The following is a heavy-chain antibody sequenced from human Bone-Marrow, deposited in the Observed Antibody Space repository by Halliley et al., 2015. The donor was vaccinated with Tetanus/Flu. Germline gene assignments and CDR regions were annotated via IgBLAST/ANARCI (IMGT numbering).Heavy chain of an antibody. CDR1: GYRFNSFG. J-gene: IGHJ5*02. Sequence: QLVQSGAEVKKPGASVKVSCKASGYRFNSFGITWARQAPGQGLEWMGWISGYDGSAGYAQSFQDRVTMTIDTSTTTAYMELRSLKIDDPAVYFCAREGEKLVAGGRGGFDPWGQGTLVTVSS. CDR2: ISGYDGSA. D-gene: IGHD2-8*02. V-gene: IGHV1-18*01. CDR3: AREGEKLVAGGRGGFDP.